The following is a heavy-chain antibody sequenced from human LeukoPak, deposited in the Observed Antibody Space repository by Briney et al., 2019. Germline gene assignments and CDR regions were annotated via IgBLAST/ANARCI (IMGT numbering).Heavy chain of an antibody. J-gene: IGHJ3*02. Sequence: GGSLRLSCAASGFTFSTYWMNWVRQAPGKGLEWVANIKQDGSEKYYVDSVKGRFTISRDNAKNSLYLQMNSLRAEDTAMYYCASPMGATPWDAFDIWGQGTRVTVSP. CDR3: ASPMGATPWDAFDI. D-gene: IGHD1-26*01. CDR2: IKQDGSEK. CDR1: GFTFSTYW. V-gene: IGHV3-7*01.